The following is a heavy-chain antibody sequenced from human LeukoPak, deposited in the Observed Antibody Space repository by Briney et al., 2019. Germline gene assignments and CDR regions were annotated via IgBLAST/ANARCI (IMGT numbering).Heavy chain of an antibody. CDR1: GGSLSSHY. CDR2: IYYSGST. CDR3: ARESHSSGYLNAFDI. J-gene: IGHJ3*02. V-gene: IGHV4-59*11. Sequence: SEALSLTCTVSGGSLSSHYWSWIRQPPGKGLEWIGYIYYSGSTNYNPSLKSRVTISVDTSKNQFSLRLSSVTAADTAVYYCARESHSSGYLNAFDIWSQGTMVTVSS. D-gene: IGHD3-22*01.